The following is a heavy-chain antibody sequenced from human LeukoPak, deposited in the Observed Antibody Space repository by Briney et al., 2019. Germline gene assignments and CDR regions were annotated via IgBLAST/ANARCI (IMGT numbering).Heavy chain of an antibody. Sequence: SETLSLTCTVSGGSISSYYWSWIRQPPGKGLEWIGYIYYSGSTNYNPSLKSRVTISVDTSKNQFSLKLSSVTAADTAVYYCAGRYYDILTGYYDFDYWGRGTLVTVSS. J-gene: IGHJ4*02. CDR3: AGRYYDILTGYYDFDY. V-gene: IGHV4-59*01. CDR1: GGSISSYY. CDR2: IYYSGST. D-gene: IGHD3-9*01.